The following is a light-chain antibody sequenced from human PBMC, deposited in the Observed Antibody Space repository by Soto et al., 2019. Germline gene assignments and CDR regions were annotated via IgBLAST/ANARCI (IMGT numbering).Light chain of an antibody. CDR1: QSMGSN. CDR2: GAS. CDR3: PQYGNSPQT. V-gene: IGKV3-20*01. Sequence: VMTQAPATMSVSPGERATLSCRASQSMGSNVAWYQQKPGQAPRLLIYGASSRATGIPNRFSGSGSGTDFTLTISRLEPEDFAVYSCPQYGNSPQTFGQRTKVHIK. J-gene: IGKJ1*01.